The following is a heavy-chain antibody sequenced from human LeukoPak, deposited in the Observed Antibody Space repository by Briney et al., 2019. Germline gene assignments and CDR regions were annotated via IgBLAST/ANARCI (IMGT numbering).Heavy chain of an antibody. V-gene: IGHV4-39*07. CDR3: ASGWSYSSSTSFDY. CDR2: FYYRATVFNSGST. Sequence: SETLSLTCTVSGGSISIDNYYWAWLRQPPGKGLEWIGTFYYRATVFNSGSTYYNPSLKSRVTISVDTSKNQFSLKLSSVTAADTAVYYCASGWSYSSSTSFDYWGQGTLVTVSS. CDR1: GGSISIDNYY. D-gene: IGHD6-6*01. J-gene: IGHJ4*02.